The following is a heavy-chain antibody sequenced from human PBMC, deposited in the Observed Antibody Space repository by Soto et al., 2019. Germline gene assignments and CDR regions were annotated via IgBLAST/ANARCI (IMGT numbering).Heavy chain of an antibody. V-gene: IGHV1-69*06. CDR2: IIPIFGTA. J-gene: IGHJ4*02. D-gene: IGHD3-16*01. CDR1: GGTFSSYA. CDR3: ARSNTFGGMIYHYYFDF. Sequence: SVKVSCKASGGTFSSYAISWVRQAPGQGLEWMGGIIPIFGTANYAQKFQGRVTITADKSTSTAYMELSSLRSEDTAVYYCARSNTFGGMIYHYYFDFWGQGTLVTVSS.